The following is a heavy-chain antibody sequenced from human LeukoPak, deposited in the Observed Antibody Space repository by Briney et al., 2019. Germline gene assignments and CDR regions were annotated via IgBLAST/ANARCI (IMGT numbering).Heavy chain of an antibody. CDR1: GFTFSSYG. V-gene: IGHV3-33*01. CDR3: AREVEGGYFDY. Sequence: GRSLRLSCAASGFTFSSYGMHWVRQAPGKGLEWVAVIWYDGSNKYYADSVKGRFTISRDNSKNTLYLQMNSLRAEDTAVYYCAREVEGGYFDYWGQGTLVTVSS. J-gene: IGHJ4*02. D-gene: IGHD3-16*01. CDR2: IWYDGSNK.